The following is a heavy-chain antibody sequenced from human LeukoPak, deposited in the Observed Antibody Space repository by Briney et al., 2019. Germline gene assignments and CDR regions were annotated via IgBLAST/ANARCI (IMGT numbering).Heavy chain of an antibody. D-gene: IGHD2-21*01. J-gene: IGHJ5*02. CDR2: IYPGDSDT. Sequence: GESLKISCKGSGYSFSNYWIGWVRQMPGKGLEWMGIIYPGDSDTRYSPSFQAQVTISADKSISTAYLQWSSLKASDTAMYYCARRAYCGGDCLEYNWFDPWGQGTLVTVSS. CDR3: ARRAYCGGDCLEYNWFDP. CDR1: GYSFSNYW. V-gene: IGHV5-51*01.